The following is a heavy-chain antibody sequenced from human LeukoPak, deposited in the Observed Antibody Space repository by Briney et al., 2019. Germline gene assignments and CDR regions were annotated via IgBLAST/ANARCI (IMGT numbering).Heavy chain of an antibody. CDR3: ARHVLAVDHFPYYYYMDV. CDR1: GYSFTSYW. Sequence: GESLKISCKGSGYSFTSYWIGWVRQMPGKGLEWMGIIYPGDSDTRYSPSFQGQVTISADKSISTAYLQWSSLKASDTAMYHCARHVLAVDHFPYYYYMDVWGKGTTVTVSS. CDR2: IYPGDSDT. J-gene: IGHJ6*03. D-gene: IGHD3-3*02. V-gene: IGHV5-51*01.